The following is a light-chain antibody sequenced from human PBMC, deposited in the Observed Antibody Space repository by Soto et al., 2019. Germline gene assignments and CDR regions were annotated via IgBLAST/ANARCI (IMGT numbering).Light chain of an antibody. CDR1: SSDGGSYNL. CDR3: CSYAGSSTFAYV. CDR2: EGS. J-gene: IGLJ1*01. Sequence: QSVLTQPASGSGSPGQSITISCTGTSSDGGSYNLVSWYQQHPGKAPKLMIYEGSKRPSGVSNRCSGSTSGNTASLTISGLQAEDDADYYCCSYAGSSTFAYVFGTGTKVTV. V-gene: IGLV2-23*03.